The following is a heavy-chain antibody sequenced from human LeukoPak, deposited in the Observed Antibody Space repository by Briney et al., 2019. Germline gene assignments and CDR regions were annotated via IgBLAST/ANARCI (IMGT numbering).Heavy chain of an antibody. V-gene: IGHV4-4*07. Sequence: SETLSLTCTVSGGSIISNYWSWIRQSAGTGLEWIGRIYGSGITDYNPSLKSRVTMSLDTSRKQFSLRLTSLTAADTAVYYCARLKFYDSTGYSPGYYMDVWGKGTTVSVFS. CDR1: GGSIISNY. CDR3: ARLKFYDSTGYSPGYYMDV. D-gene: IGHD3-22*01. J-gene: IGHJ6*03. CDR2: IYGSGIT.